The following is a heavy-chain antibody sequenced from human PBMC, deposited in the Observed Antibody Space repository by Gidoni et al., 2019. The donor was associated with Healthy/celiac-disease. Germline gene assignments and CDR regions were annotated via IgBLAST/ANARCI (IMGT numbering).Heavy chain of an antibody. Sequence: QALLQLSGPGLLKPSETLPLLCTVSAGSISSYYWIWRRPPPGKGLEWYGSIYYRGGTNYNPSLKSRVTISVDTSKNQFSLKLGSVTAADKAVYYCARVRCSSTSCYHDYWGQGTLVTVSS. CDR3: ARVRCSSTSCYHDY. CDR2: IYYRGGT. J-gene: IGHJ4*02. D-gene: IGHD2-2*01. V-gene: IGHV4-59*01. CDR1: AGSISSYY.